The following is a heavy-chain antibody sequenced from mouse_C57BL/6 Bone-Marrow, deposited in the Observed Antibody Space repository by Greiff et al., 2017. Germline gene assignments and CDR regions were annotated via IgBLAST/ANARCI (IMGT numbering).Heavy chain of an antibody. CDR1: GYTFTEYT. J-gene: IGHJ3*01. CDR2: FYPGSGSI. V-gene: IGHV1-62-2*01. D-gene: IGHD1-1*01. CDR3: ARHEDYYYEGAWFAY. Sequence: QVHVQQPGAELVKPGASVKLSCKASGYTFTEYTIHWVKQRSGQGLEWIGWFYPGSGSIKYNEKFKDKATLTVDKSSSTAYMELSILTSEDSAVYYCARHEDYYYEGAWFAYWGQGTLVTVSA.